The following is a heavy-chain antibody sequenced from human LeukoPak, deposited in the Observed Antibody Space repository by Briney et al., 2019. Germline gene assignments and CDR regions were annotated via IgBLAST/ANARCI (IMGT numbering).Heavy chain of an antibody. J-gene: IGHJ4*02. CDR1: GGSISSGSYY. CDR3: ARGLTYYDFWSGYCPILYFDY. D-gene: IGHD3-3*01. Sequence: SETLSLTCTVSGGSISSGSYYWSWIRQPAGKGLEWIGRIYTSGSTNYNPSLKSRVTISVDTSKNQFSLKLSSVTAADTAVYYCARGLTYYDFWSGYCPILYFDYWGQGTLVTVSS. V-gene: IGHV4-61*02. CDR2: IYTSGST.